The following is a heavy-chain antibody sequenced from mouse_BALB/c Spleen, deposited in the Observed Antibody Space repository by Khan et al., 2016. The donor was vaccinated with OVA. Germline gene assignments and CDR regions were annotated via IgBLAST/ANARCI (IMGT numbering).Heavy chain of an antibody. CDR1: GYTFTDYQ. V-gene: IGHV1-84*02. J-gene: IGHJ2*01. CDR2: IYPGSANT. Sequence: QVQLQQSGPELVKPGASVKISCKASGYTFTDYQINWVKQKPGQGPEWIGWIYPGSANTKYNEKFKGKATLTVDTSSRTAFMQLSNLTSEDTAVYFCAGRFDYWGQGTTLTVSS. CDR3: AGRFDY.